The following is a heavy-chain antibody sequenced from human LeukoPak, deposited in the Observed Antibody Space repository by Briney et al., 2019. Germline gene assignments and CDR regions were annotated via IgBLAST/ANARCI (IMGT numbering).Heavy chain of an antibody. CDR3: AKDIYGGNSGYWYFDL. V-gene: IGHV3-9*01. CDR2: ISWDSGNI. J-gene: IGHJ2*01. Sequence: GGSLRLSCAASGFTLDDYAMHWVRQAPGKGLEWVSGISWDSGNIGYADSVKGRFTISRDDAKNYLYLEMNSLRAEDTALYYCAKDIYGGNSGYWYFDLWGRGTLVTASS. CDR1: GFTLDDYA. D-gene: IGHD4-23*01.